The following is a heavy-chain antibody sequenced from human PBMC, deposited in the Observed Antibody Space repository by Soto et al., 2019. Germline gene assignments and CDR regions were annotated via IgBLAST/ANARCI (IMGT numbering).Heavy chain of an antibody. Sequence: HGESLKISCKGSGYSFTSYWIGWVRQMPGKGLEWMGIIYPGDSDTRYSPSFQGQVTISADKSISTAYLQWSSLKASDTAMYYCASNRYGLPPRSYGMDVWGQGTTVTVSS. V-gene: IGHV5-51*01. CDR1: GYSFTSYW. D-gene: IGHD5-18*01. J-gene: IGHJ6*02. CDR3: ASNRYGLPPRSYGMDV. CDR2: IYPGDSDT.